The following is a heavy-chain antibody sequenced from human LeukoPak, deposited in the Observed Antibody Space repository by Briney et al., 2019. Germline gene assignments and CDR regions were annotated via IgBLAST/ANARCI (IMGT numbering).Heavy chain of an antibody. CDR1: GFTFSSYA. V-gene: IGHV3-23*01. CDR2: ISGSGGST. J-gene: IGHJ4*02. Sequence: GGSLRLSCAASGFTFSSYAMSWVRQAPGKGLEWVSAISGSGGSTYYADSVKGRFTISRDNSKNTLYLQMNSLRAEDTAVYYCAKDDGPPVLRYFDWPQWGQGALVTVSS. D-gene: IGHD3-9*01. CDR3: AKDDGPPVLRYFDWPQ.